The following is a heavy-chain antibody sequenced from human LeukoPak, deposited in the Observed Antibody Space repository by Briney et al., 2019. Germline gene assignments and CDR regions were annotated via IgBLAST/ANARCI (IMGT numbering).Heavy chain of an antibody. CDR1: GFTFSSYA. CDR3: AKGKYYYDSSGYTDY. J-gene: IGHJ4*02. V-gene: IGHV3-23*01. Sequence: GGSLRLSCAASGFTFSSYAMSWVRQAPGKGLEWVSAISGSGGSTYYADSVKGRFTISRDNSKNTLHLQMNSLRAEDTAVYYCAKGKYYYDSSGYTDYWGQGTLVTVSS. CDR2: ISGSGGST. D-gene: IGHD3-22*01.